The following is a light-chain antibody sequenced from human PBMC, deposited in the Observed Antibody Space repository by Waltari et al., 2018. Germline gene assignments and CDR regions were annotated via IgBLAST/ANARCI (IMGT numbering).Light chain of an antibody. V-gene: IGKV1-5*03. CDR1: QSISSW. CDR3: QQYNSYPVA. CDR2: KAS. Sequence: DIQMTQSPSTLSASVGDRVTITCRASQSISSWLAWYQQKPGKAPKLLIYKASSLKSGVPSRFSGSGSETEFTLTISSLQPDDFATYYCQQYNSYPVACGQGTKVEIK. J-gene: IGKJ1*01.